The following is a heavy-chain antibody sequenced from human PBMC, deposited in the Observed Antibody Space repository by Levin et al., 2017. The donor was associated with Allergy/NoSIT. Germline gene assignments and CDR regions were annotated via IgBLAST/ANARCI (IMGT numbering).Heavy chain of an antibody. D-gene: IGHD3-16*01. Sequence: GGSLRLSCEASGFTFNTYGMHWVRQAPGKGLEWLALILYDGSNKYYADSVKGRFTISRDNSKNTLYLEMNSLRDEDTAMYYCARDLAKGGYFDYWGQGTLVTVSS. J-gene: IGHJ4*02. CDR3: ARDLAKGGYFDY. CDR1: GFTFNTYG. V-gene: IGHV3-33*05. CDR2: ILYDGSNK.